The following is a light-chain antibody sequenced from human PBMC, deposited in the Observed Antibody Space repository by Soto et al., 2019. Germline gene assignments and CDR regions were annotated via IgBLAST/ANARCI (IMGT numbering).Light chain of an antibody. CDR1: SSDIGGYNY. CDR2: DVS. J-gene: IGLJ3*02. CDR3: CSYTSTNTVL. Sequence: QSALTQPASVSGSPGQSITISCTGTSSDIGGYNYVSWYQQHPGKAPKLIIYDVSNRPSGISNRFSGSKSGNTASLTISGLQAEDEADYYCCSYTSTNTVLFGGGTKLTVL. V-gene: IGLV2-14*03.